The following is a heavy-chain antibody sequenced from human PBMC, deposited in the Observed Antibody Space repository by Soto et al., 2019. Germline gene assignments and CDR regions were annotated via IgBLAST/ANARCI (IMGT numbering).Heavy chain of an antibody. CDR2: ISASGYST. CDR3: AKMGRDAYKPIDS. CDR1: GFTFSDSA. Sequence: HLGGSLRLSCASSGFTFSDSAMGWVRQAPGKGLEWVSSISASGYSTYYADSVKGRFTISRDTSKNTLYLQTNSPRAEDTAMYYCAKMGRDAYKPIDSWGQGSLVTVS. V-gene: IGHV3-23*01. J-gene: IGHJ4*02. D-gene: IGHD3-16*01.